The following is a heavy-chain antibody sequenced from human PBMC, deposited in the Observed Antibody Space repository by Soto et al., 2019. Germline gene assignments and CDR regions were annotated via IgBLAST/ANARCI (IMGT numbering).Heavy chain of an antibody. D-gene: IGHD6-13*01. Sequence: ASVKVSCKASGYTFTSYAMHWVRQAPGQRLEWMGWINAGNGNTKYSQKFQGRVTITRDTSASTAYMELSSPRSEDTAVYYCARGLHSSSWYNWFDPWGQGTLVTVSS. V-gene: IGHV1-3*01. CDR1: GYTFTSYA. CDR3: ARGLHSSSWYNWFDP. J-gene: IGHJ5*02. CDR2: INAGNGNT.